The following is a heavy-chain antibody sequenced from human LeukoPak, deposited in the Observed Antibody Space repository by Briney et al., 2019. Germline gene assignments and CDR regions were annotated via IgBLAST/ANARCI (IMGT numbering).Heavy chain of an antibody. CDR3: ATIPLVVVPAARQWGAFDI. V-gene: IGHV4-31*03. CDR1: GGSISSGGYY. Sequence: TLSLTCTVSGGSISSGGYYWSWIRQHPGKGLEWIGYIYYSGSTYYNPSLKSRVTISVDTSKNQFSLKLSSVTAADTAVYYCATIPLVVVPAARQWGAFDIWGQGTMVTVSS. CDR2: IYYSGST. D-gene: IGHD2-2*01. J-gene: IGHJ3*02.